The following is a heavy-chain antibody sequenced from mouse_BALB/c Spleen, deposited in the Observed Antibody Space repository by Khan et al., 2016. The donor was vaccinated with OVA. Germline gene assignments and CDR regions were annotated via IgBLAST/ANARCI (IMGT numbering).Heavy chain of an antibody. CDR3: ARGASYWYFDV. CDR1: GYTFTNYG. Sequence: QIQLVQSGPELKKPGETVKISCKASGYTFTNYGMNWVKQAPGKGLKWMGWINTYTGEPTYTDDFKGRFAFSLETSASTAYLQFNNLTYEDMATYLCARGASYWYFDVWGTGTTVTVSS. V-gene: IGHV9-1*02. CDR2: INTYTGEP. J-gene: IGHJ1*03.